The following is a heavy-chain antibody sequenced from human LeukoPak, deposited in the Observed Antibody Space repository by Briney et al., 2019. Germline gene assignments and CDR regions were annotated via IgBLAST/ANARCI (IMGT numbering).Heavy chain of an antibody. V-gene: IGHV1-2*02. Sequence: GASVKVSCKASGYTFTGYYMHWVRQAPGQGLEWMGWINPNSGGTNYAQKLQGRVTMTRDTSISTAYMELSRLRSDDTAVYYCARVAYYYDSSGSYFDYWGQGTLVTVSS. D-gene: IGHD3-22*01. J-gene: IGHJ4*02. CDR2: INPNSGGT. CDR1: GYTFTGYY. CDR3: ARVAYYYDSSGSYFDY.